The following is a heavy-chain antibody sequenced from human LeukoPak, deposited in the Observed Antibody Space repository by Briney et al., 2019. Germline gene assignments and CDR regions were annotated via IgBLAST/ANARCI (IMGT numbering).Heavy chain of an antibody. V-gene: IGHV4-34*01. D-gene: IGHD6-13*01. Sequence: PSETLSLTCAVYGGSFSGYYWSCIRHPPRKGLDWVWQLNHSGSTNYNPPPKSRVAISVDTSKNQFSLKLSSVTAADTAVYYCASRTAAGLDYFDYWGQGTLVTVSS. CDR1: GGSFSGYY. CDR2: LNHSGST. CDR3: ASRTAAGLDYFDY. J-gene: IGHJ4*02.